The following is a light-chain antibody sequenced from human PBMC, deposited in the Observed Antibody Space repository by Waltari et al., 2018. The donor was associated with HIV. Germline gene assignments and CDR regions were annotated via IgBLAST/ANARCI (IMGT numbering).Light chain of an antibody. V-gene: IGKV3-15*01. CDR2: GAS. J-gene: IGKJ1*01. Sequence: VMTQSPATLSVSPGKRATLSCRASQSVSTNLAWYQQKPGQAPRLLIYGASIRATGIPGRFSGSGSGTEFTLTISSLQSEDFAVYYCLQYNNWPPWTFGQGTKVEIE. CDR3: LQYNNWPPWT. CDR1: QSVSTN.